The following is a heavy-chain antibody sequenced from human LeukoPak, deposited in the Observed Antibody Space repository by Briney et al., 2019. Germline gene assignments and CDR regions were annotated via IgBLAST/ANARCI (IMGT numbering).Heavy chain of an antibody. CDR3: ARDYYDSSGYFNNWFDP. J-gene: IGHJ5*02. D-gene: IGHD3-22*01. V-gene: IGHV4-30-2*01. CDR2: IYHSGGT. CDR1: GDSVSSGGYS. Sequence: SETLSLTCTVSGDSVSSGGYSWSWIRQPPGKGLEWLGYIYHSGGTSYNPSLKTRVTISVDRSKNQFSLKLSSVAAADTAVYYCARDYYDSSGYFNNWFDPWGQGILVTVSS.